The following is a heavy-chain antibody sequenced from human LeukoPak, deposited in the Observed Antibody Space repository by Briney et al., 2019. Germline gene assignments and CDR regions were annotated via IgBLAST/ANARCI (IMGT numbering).Heavy chain of an antibody. CDR1: GGSLSGSS. CDR2: LYHSGST. V-gene: IGHV4-59*08. D-gene: IGHD2-15*01. CDR3: ARVNEMVAASTSAFDY. Sequence: SETLSLTCTVSGGSLSGSSWTWIRQPPRKGLEWIGYLYHSGSTSYNPSLKSRLTISVNTSKSQFSLNLSSVTAADTAVYFCARVNEMVAASTSAFDYWGKGILVTVSS. J-gene: IGHJ4*02.